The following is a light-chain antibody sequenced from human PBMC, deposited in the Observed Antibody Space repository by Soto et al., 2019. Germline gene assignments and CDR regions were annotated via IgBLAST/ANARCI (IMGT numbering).Light chain of an antibody. Sequence: QSALTQPPSVSGAPGQRVTISCTGSSSNIGSTYDVQWYQQLPGTAPKLLIHGNTNRPSGVPDRFSGSKSGTSASLAITGLQADDEADXXCQSYDDSXSVHYVFGTGTKVTVL. CDR2: GNT. J-gene: IGLJ1*01. CDR1: SSNIGSTYD. V-gene: IGLV1-40*01. CDR3: QSYDDSXSVHYV.